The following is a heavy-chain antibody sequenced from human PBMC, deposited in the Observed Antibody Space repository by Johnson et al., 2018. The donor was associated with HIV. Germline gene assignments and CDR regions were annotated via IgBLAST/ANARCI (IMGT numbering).Heavy chain of an antibody. CDR3: ARDGPVDWVAAFDI. J-gene: IGHJ3*02. CDR1: GITFSNYW. D-gene: IGHD3-9*01. V-gene: IGHV3-7*05. Sequence: VQLVESGGGLVQLGGSLRLSCVASGITFSNYWMSWVRQAPGKGLEWVANMKQDGSEQYYVDSVKGRFTISRDNAKNSLYLQMHSLRAEDTAVYYCARDGPVDWVAAFDIWGQGTLVTVSS. CDR2: MKQDGSEQ.